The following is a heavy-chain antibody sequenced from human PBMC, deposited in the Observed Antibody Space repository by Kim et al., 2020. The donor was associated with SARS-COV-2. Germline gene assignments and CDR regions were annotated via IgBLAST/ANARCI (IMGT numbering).Heavy chain of an antibody. J-gene: IGHJ4*02. Sequence: GSTYYADSVKGRFTISRDNSKNTLYLQMSSLRAEDTAVYYCVLHIVGATDWGRGTLVTVSS. D-gene: IGHD1-26*01. CDR2: GST. CDR3: VLHIVGATD. V-gene: IGHV3-64D*06.